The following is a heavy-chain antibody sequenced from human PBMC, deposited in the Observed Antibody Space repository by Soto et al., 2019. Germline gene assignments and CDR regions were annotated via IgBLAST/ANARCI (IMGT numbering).Heavy chain of an antibody. D-gene: IGHD3-16*02. CDR3: ARGPLTRLGQLSFLYYYYYGMDV. J-gene: IGHJ6*02. Sequence: ASVKVSCKASGYTFTSYAMHWVRQATGQGLEWMGWMNPNSGNTGYAQKFQGRVTMTRNTSISTAYMELSSLRSEDTAVYYCARGPLTRLGQLSFLYYYYYGMDVWGQGTTVTVSS. V-gene: IGHV1-8*02. CDR2: MNPNSGNT. CDR1: GYTFTSYA.